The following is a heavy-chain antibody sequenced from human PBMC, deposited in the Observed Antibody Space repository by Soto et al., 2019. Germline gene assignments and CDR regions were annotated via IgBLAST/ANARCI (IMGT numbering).Heavy chain of an antibody. CDR3: AKDLGMVV. CDR2: ISGSGGST. J-gene: IGHJ6*02. V-gene: IGHV3-23*01. CDR1: GFTFSDYA. Sequence: PGGSLRLSCVASGFTFSDYAMAWVRQSPGKGLEWVSSISGSGGSTYYADSVKGRFTISRDNSKNTVFLQMNSLRAEDTAVYYCAKDLGMVVRGQGATVTVAS.